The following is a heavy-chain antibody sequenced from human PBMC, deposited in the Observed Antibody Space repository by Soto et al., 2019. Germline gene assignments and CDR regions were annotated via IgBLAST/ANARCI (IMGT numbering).Heavy chain of an antibody. CDR1: GYTFTSYY. J-gene: IGHJ6*02. Sequence: QVQLMQSGAEVKKPGASVKVSCKASGYTFTSYYIHWVRQAPGQGLEWMGIINPSGGSASYARKFQGRFAMTRDTSTTTVYMEVSSLASEDTAVYYCARDPNLSLTYHYYGMDVWGQGTTVTVSS. CDR2: INPSGGSA. CDR3: ARDPNLSLTYHYYGMDV. V-gene: IGHV1-46*01.